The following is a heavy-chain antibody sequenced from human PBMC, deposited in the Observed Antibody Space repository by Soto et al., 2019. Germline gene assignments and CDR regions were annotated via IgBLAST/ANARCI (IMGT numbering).Heavy chain of an antibody. CDR2: IYYSGST. V-gene: IGHV4-31*03. J-gene: IGHJ5*02. Sequence: KASETLSLTCTVSGGSISSGDYYWSWIRQHPGKGLEWIGCIYYSGSTYYNPSLKSRVTISVDTSKNQFSLKLSSVTAADTAVYYCATRRSNWFDPWGQGTLVTVSS. CDR3: ATRRSNWFDP. CDR1: GGSISSGDYY.